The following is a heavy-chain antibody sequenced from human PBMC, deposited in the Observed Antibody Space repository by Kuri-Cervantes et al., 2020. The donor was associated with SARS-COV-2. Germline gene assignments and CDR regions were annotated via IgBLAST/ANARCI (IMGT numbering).Heavy chain of an antibody. V-gene: IGHV4-39*01. CDR2: IYYSGST. D-gene: IGHD3-3*01. CDR1: GGSISSSSYY. Sequence: SETLSLTCIVSGGSISSSSYYWGWIHQPPGKGLEWIGSIYYSGSTYYNPSLKSRVTISVDTSKNQFSLKLTSVTAADTAVYFCVGIWSNYRFDYWGQGTLVTVSS. J-gene: IGHJ4*02. CDR3: VGIWSNYRFDY.